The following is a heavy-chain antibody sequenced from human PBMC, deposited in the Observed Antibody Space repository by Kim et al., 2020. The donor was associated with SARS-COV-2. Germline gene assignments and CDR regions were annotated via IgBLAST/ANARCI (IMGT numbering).Heavy chain of an antibody. CDR3: ARGESNYYYYYGMDV. J-gene: IGHJ6*02. D-gene: IGHD3-10*01. V-gene: IGHV3-7*03. Sequence: GGSLRLSCAASGFTFSSYWMSWVRQAPGKGLEWVANIKQDGSEKYYVDSVKGRFTISRDNAKNSLYLQMNSLRAEDTAVYYCARGESNYYYYYGMDVWGQGTTVTVSS. CDR2: IKQDGSEK. CDR1: GFTFSSYW.